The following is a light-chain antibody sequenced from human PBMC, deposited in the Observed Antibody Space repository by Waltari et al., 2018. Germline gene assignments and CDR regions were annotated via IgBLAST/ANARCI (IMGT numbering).Light chain of an antibody. CDR1: QTISNY. CDR3: QQSYSTPGT. V-gene: IGKV1-39*01. Sequence: DIQMTQSPSSLSASVGDRVTITCRTSQTISNYLNWYQQKPGKAPDLLIYAASTWESGVPSRFSGSGSETDFTLTISSLQPEDFAIYYCQQSYSTPGTFGQGTKVEIK. CDR2: AAS. J-gene: IGKJ1*01.